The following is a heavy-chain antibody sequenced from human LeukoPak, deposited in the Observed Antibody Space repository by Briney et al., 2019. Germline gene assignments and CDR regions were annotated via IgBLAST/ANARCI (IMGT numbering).Heavy chain of an antibody. CDR3: ARDTGDAFDI. J-gene: IGHJ3*02. V-gene: IGHV4-34*10. CDR2: INHSGST. D-gene: IGHD3-10*01. Sequence: PSETLSLTCAVSGGSLSGYYWTWIRQPPGKGLEWIGEINHSGSTNYNPSLKSRITISLDTSKNQFSLRLSSVTAADTAVYYCARDTGDAFDIWGQGTMATVSS. CDR1: GGSLSGYY.